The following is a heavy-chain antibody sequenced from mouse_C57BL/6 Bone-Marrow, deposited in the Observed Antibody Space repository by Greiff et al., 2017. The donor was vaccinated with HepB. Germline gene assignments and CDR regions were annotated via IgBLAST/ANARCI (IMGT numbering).Heavy chain of an antibody. CDR2: ISNLAYSI. Sequence: EVHLVESGGGLVQPGGSLKLSCAASGFTFSDYGMAWVRQAPRKGPEWVAFISNLAYSIYYADTVTGRFTISRENAKNTLYLEMSSLRSEDTAMYYCARAYYGNDWYFDVWGTGTTVTVSS. CDR3: ARAYYGNDWYFDV. D-gene: IGHD2-10*01. J-gene: IGHJ1*03. CDR1: GFTFSDYG. V-gene: IGHV5-15*01.